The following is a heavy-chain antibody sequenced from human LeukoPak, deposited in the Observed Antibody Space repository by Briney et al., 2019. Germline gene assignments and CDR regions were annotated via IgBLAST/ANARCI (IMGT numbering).Heavy chain of an antibody. V-gene: IGHV1-2*02. CDR1: GYTFTAYY. Sequence: ASVKVSCKASGYTFTAYYMHWVRQAPGQGLESMGWINPNSGGSNYAQKLQGRVTMTTDTSTSTAYMELRSLRSDDTAVYYCARDLWDIVVVPAAITDYYYMDVWGKGTTVTVSS. D-gene: IGHD2-2*01. CDR3: ARDLWDIVVVPAAITDYYYMDV. J-gene: IGHJ6*03. CDR2: INPNSGGS.